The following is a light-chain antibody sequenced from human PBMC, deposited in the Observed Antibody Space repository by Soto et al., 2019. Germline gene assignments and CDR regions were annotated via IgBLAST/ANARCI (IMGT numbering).Light chain of an antibody. CDR3: QQFYNYPRK. CDR1: QDIGTY. CDR2: DAS. Sequence: IRMTHSPSSFSASTGDRVSITCRATQDIGTYLAWYQQIPGKAPKLLIYDASTLQTGVPSRFSGSGSGTDFTLTISYLQSEDFGTYYCQQFYNYPRKFGQGTKVDIK. V-gene: IGKV1-8*01. J-gene: IGKJ1*01.